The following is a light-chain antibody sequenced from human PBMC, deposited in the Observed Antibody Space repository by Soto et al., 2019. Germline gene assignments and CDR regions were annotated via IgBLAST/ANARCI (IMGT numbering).Light chain of an antibody. CDR1: SSNIGAGYD. V-gene: IGLV1-40*01. CDR3: QSYDSSLSGSYV. CDR2: GNN. J-gene: IGLJ1*01. Sequence: QSVLTQPPSVSGAPGQRVTISCTGSSSNIGAGYDVHWYQRLPGTAPKVLIYGNNNRPSGVPDRFSGSKSGTSASLAITGRQAEDEADYYCQSYDSSLSGSYVFGTGTKVTVL.